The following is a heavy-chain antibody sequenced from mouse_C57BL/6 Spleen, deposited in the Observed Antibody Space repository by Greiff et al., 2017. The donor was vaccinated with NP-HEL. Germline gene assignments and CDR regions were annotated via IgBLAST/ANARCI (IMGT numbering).Heavy chain of an antibody. D-gene: IGHD2-4*01. V-gene: IGHV3-6*01. CDR3: ASYDYDVSFDY. CDR1: GYSITSGYY. Sequence: EVKLMESGPGLVKPSQSLSLTCSVTGYSITSGYYWNWIRQFPGNKLEWMGYISYDGSNNYNPSLKNRISITRDTSKNQFFLKLNSVTTEDTATYYCASYDYDVSFDYWGQGTTLTVSS. J-gene: IGHJ2*01. CDR2: ISYDGSN.